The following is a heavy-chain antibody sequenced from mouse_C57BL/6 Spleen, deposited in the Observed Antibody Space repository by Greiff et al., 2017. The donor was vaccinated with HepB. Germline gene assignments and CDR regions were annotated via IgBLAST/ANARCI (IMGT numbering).Heavy chain of an antibody. CDR1: GYSITSGYY. D-gene: IGHD3-3*01. Sequence: DVKLQESGPGLVKPSQSLSLTCSVTGYSITSGYYWNWIRQFPGNKLEWMGYISYDGSNNYNPSLKNRISITRDTSKNQFFLKLNSVTTEDTATYYCARGGRDYWGQGTTLTVSS. J-gene: IGHJ2*01. V-gene: IGHV3-6*01. CDR3: ARGGRDY. CDR2: ISYDGSN.